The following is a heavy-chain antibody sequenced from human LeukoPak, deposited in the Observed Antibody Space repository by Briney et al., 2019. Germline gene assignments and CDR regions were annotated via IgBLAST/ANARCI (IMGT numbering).Heavy chain of an antibody. V-gene: IGHV4-39*01. CDR2: IYYSGTI. CDR1: GGSISSSSHY. J-gene: IGHJ4*02. CDR3: VRHASNWGSDS. Sequence: SETLSLTCTVSGGSISSSSHYWGWIRQPPGKGLEWIGSIYYSGTIYYNPSLKSRVTISVDMSKNQCSLKLSSVTAADTAVYFCVRHASNWGSDSWGQGTLVTVSS. D-gene: IGHD7-27*01.